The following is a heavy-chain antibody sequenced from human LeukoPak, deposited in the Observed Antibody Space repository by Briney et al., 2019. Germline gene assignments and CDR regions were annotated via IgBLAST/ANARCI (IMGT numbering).Heavy chain of an antibody. V-gene: IGHV3-48*03. CDR3: AKPDTETDIVVVVAAPPPFDY. J-gene: IGHJ4*02. Sequence: GGSLRLSCAASEFTFTSYELNWVRQAPGKGLEWVSYISSSGNTISYADSVKGRFTISRDNAKNSLYLQVISLRAEDTAVYYCAKPDTETDIVVVVAAPPPFDYWGQGTLVTVSS. D-gene: IGHD2-15*01. CDR2: ISSSGNTI. CDR1: EFTFTSYE.